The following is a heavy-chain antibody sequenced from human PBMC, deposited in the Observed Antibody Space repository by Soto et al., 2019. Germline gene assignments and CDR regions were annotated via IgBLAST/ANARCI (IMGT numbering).Heavy chain of an antibody. CDR3: ARRRTQITMIQNGALDI. CDR1: GGSISSSSYY. CDR2: IYYSGST. J-gene: IGHJ3*02. V-gene: IGHV4-39*01. Sequence: QLQLQESGPGLVKPSETLSLTCTVSGGSISSSSYYWGWIRQPPGKGLEWIGSIYYSGSTYYNPSLKSRVTISVDTSKNQFSLKLGSVTAADTAVYYCARRRTQITMIQNGALDIWGQGTMVTVSS. D-gene: IGHD3-22*01.